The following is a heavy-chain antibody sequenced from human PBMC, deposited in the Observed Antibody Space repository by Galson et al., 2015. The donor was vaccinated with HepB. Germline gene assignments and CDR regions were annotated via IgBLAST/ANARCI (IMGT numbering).Heavy chain of an antibody. CDR1: GFTFSSYA. D-gene: IGHD3-3*01. CDR3: AKGRKELRFLEYEFDY. CDR2: ISGSGGST. V-gene: IGHV3-23*01. Sequence: SLRLSCAASGFTFSSYAMSWVRQAPGKGLEWVSAISGSGGSTYYADSVKGRFTISRDNSKNTLYLQMNSLRAEDTAVYYCAKGRKELRFLEYEFDYWGQGTLVTVSS. J-gene: IGHJ4*02.